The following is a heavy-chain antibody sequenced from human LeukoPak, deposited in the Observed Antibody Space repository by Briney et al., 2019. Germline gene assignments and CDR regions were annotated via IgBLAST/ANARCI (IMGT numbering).Heavy chain of an antibody. CDR2: IGLSDSTI. CDR1: GFTFSDYY. V-gene: IGHV3-11*01. CDR3: AKENYYDSSGYYDS. Sequence: GGSLRLSCAASGFTFSDYYMSWIRQVPGKGLEWVSYIGLSDSTIYYADSLKGRFAISRDNAKNSLYLHMHSLRAEDTAVYYCAKENYYDSSGYYDSWGQGTLVTVSS. J-gene: IGHJ5*01. D-gene: IGHD3-22*01.